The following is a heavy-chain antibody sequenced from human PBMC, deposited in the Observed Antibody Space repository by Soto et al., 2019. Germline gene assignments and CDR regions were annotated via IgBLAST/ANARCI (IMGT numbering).Heavy chain of an antibody. CDR3: ARDKSGYDYYYYYGMDV. J-gene: IGHJ6*02. CDR1: GYTFTCYG. D-gene: IGHD5-12*01. CDR2: ISAYNGNT. V-gene: IGHV1-18*01. Sequence: ASVKVSCKASGYTFTCYGISWVRQAPGQGLEWMGWISAYNGNTNYAQKLQGRVTMTTDTSTSTAYMELRSLRSDDTAVYYCARDKSGYDYYYYYGMDVWGQGTTVTV.